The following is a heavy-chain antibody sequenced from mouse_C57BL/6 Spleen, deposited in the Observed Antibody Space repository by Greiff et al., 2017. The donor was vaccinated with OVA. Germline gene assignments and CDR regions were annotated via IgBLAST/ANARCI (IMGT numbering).Heavy chain of an antibody. CDR2: IYPGDGDT. V-gene: IGHV1-80*01. D-gene: IGHD2-5*01. J-gene: IGHJ2*01. Sequence: QVQLQQSGAELVKPGASVKISCKASGYAFSSYWMNWVKQRPGKGLEWIGQIYPGDGDTNYNGKFKGKATLTADKSSSTAYMQLSSLTSEDSAVYFCARAYDRNPYYFDYWGQGTTLTVSS. CDR3: ARAYDRNPYYFDY. CDR1: GYAFSSYW.